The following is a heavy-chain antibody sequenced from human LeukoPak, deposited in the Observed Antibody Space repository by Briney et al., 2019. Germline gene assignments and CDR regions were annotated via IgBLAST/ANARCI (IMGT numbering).Heavy chain of an antibody. CDR2: IIPILGIA. CDR3: ARVGTSGSPTYFDY. CDR1: GGTFSSYA. Sequence: EASVKVSRKASGGTFSSYAISWVRQAPGQGLEWMGRIIPILGIANYAQKFQGRVTITADKSTSTAYMELSSLRSEDTAVYYCARVGTSGSPTYFDYWGQGTLVTVSS. V-gene: IGHV1-69*04. D-gene: IGHD1-26*01. J-gene: IGHJ4*02.